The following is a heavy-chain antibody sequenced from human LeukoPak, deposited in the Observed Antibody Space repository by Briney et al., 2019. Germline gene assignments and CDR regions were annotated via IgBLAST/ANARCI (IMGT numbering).Heavy chain of an antibody. CDR1: GFTFSNAW. Sequence: PGGSLRLSCAASGFTFSNAWMTWVRQAPGKGLEWVGRIKSKTDGGTTDYAAPVKGRFTISRDDSKNTLYLQMNSLKTEDTAVYYCAKDGTVAGLHYFDYWGQGTLVTVSS. V-gene: IGHV3-15*01. J-gene: IGHJ4*02. CDR2: IKSKTDGGTT. CDR3: AKDGTVAGLHYFDY. D-gene: IGHD6-19*01.